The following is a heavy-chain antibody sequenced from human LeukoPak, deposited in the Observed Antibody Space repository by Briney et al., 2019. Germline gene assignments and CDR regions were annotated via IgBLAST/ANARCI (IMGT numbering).Heavy chain of an antibody. CDR1: GGSFSGYY. CDR3: ARGLRRTTIFGVVITGWFDP. J-gene: IGHJ5*02. V-gene: IGHV4-34*01. D-gene: IGHD3-3*01. Sequence: PSETLSLTCAVYGGSFSGYYWSWIRQPPGKGLEWIGEINHSGSTSYNPSLKSRVTISVDTSKNQFSLKLSSVTAADTAVYYCARGLRRTTIFGVVITGWFDPWGQGTLVTVSS. CDR2: INHSGST.